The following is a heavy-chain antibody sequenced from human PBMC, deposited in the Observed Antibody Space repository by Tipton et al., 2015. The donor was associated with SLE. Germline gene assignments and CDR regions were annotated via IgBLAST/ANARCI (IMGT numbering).Heavy chain of an antibody. CDR1: GGSMSSHC. CDR2: VCYSGNT. D-gene: IGHD2-21*02. J-gene: IGHJ3*01. CDR3: ARWGMTAIWGFDL. V-gene: IGHV4-59*11. Sequence: TLSLTCTVSGGSMSSHCWNWIRQPPGKGLEWIGYVCYSGNTNSNPSLKSRATMSVDTSNSQFSLKLTSMTTADTAVYYCARWGMTAIWGFDLWGLGTMVTVSS.